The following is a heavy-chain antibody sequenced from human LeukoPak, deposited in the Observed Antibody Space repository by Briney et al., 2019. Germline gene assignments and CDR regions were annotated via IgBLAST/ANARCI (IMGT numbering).Heavy chain of an antibody. J-gene: IGHJ4*02. CDR1: GFPFRSYA. CDR3: ARDSGDYYFDY. D-gene: IGHD3-10*01. Sequence: GGSLRLSCAASGFPFRSYAMHWVRQAPGKGLEYVSAITLDGISTYYANSVKGRFTISRDNSKNTLYLQMNSLGAEDTAVYYCARDSGDYYFDYWGQGTLVTVSS. V-gene: IGHV3-64*01. CDR2: ITLDGIST.